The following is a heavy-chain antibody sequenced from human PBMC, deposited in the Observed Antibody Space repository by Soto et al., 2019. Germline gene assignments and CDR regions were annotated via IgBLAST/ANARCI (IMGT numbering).Heavy chain of an antibody. Sequence: QVQLVQSGAEVKKPGASVKVSCTGSGYTFRSYDIHWVRQATGQGLEWMGWVNPNTGNTGYAQKFQGRVTMTRDMSKSSAYMEVNSLTSEDTAIYSCARAYGAGSFDFWGQGTLVSVSS. CDR1: GYTFRSYD. CDR3: ARAYGAGSFDF. J-gene: IGHJ5*01. V-gene: IGHV1-8*01. D-gene: IGHD3-10*01. CDR2: VNPNTGNT.